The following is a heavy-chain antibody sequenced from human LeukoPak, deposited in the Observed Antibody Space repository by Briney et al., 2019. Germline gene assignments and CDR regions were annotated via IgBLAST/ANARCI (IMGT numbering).Heavy chain of an antibody. CDR3: AREERGTSWALFDS. CDR2: IFHSGST. CDR1: GGSISTGDYY. V-gene: IGHV4-31*03. D-gene: IGHD6-13*01. J-gene: IGHJ4*02. Sequence: SETLSLTCTVSGGSISTGDYYWSRIRQHPGKGLEWIGFIFHSGSTYYRPSLKSRVSISIDTSKNQFSLNLTSVTAADTAVYYCAREERGTSWALFDSWGQGTLVTVSS.